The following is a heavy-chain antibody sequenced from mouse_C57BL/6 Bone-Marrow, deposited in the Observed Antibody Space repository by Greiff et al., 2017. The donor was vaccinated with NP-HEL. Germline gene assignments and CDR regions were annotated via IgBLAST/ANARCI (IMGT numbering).Heavy chain of an antibody. CDR2: ISNGGGST. CDR1: GFTFSDYY. D-gene: IGHD2-1*01. CDR3: ARTLYYGIDV. V-gene: IGHV5-12*01. Sequence: EVQVVESGGGLVQPGGSLKLSCAASGFTFSDYYMYWVRQTPEKRLEWVAYISNGGGSTYYPDTVKGRFTISRDNAKNTLYLQMSSLKSEDTAMYYCARTLYYGIDVWGTGTTVTVSS. J-gene: IGHJ1*03.